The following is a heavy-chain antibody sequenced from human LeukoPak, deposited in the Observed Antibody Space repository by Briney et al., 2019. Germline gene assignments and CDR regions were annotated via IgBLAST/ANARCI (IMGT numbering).Heavy chain of an antibody. CDR1: GGSVSTDY. V-gene: IGHV4-59*02. D-gene: IGHD3-10*01. CDR2: LFSNGNT. Sequence: SETLSLTCTVYGGSVSTDYWTWIRQPPGKGLEWVGYLFSNGNTEYSPSLKSRATISVDTSKNQCSLKLNSATAADTAVYYCARVVYRGENWFDPWGQGTLVIVSS. J-gene: IGHJ5*02. CDR3: ARVVYRGENWFDP.